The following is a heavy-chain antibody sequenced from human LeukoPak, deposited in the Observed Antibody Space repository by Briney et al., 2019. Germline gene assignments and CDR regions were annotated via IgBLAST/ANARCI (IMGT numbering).Heavy chain of an antibody. CDR1: GGSISGYY. D-gene: IGHD3-10*01. CDR2: IYYRGST. J-gene: IGHJ4*02. CDR3: ARANYGSGTYYDQFDY. Sequence: KTSETLSLTCTVSGGSISGYYWSWIRQPPGRGLEWIGYIYYRGSTNYNPFLKSRVTMSVDTSKNQFSLRLSSLTAADTAVYYCARANYGSGTYYDQFDYWGQGTLVTVSS. V-gene: IGHV4-59*01.